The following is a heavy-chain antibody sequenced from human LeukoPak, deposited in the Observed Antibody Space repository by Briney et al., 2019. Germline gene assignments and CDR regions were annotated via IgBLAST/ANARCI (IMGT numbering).Heavy chain of an antibody. Sequence: SETLSLTCSVSRYSISSGYYWTWIRQPPGKGLEWIGEINHRRSTKYSPSLKSRVTISVDTSKNQFSLKLSSVTAADTAVYYCARGSFKGALWFGELGYMDVWGKGTTVTISS. D-gene: IGHD3-10*01. CDR2: INHRRST. J-gene: IGHJ6*03. CDR1: RYSISSGYY. CDR3: ARGSFKGALWFGELGYMDV. V-gene: IGHV4-38-2*02.